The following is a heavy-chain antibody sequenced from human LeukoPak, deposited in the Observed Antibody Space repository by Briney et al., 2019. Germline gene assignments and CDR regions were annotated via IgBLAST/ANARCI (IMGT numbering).Heavy chain of an antibody. D-gene: IGHD2-21*02. Sequence: GGSLRLSCAASGFIFSSYAMNWVRQAPGKGLEWVSAINDGGGRTYYADSVKGRFTISRDNAQNSMYLQMNSLRVEDTAVYYCTSWGDTTAEYFQRWGQGTLVTVSS. CDR2: INDGGGRT. J-gene: IGHJ1*01. CDR3: TSWGDTTAEYFQR. CDR1: GFIFSSYA. V-gene: IGHV3-23*01.